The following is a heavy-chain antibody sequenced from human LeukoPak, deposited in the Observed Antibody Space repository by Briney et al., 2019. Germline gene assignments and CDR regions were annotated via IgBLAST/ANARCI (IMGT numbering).Heavy chain of an antibody. Sequence: ASVKVSFKASGYTFTGYYMHWLRQAPGQGLEWMGWINPNSGGTNYAQKFQGRVTMTRDTSISTAYMELSRLRSDDTAVYYCALVALATTYYFDYWGQGTLVTVSS. D-gene: IGHD1-26*01. CDR1: GYTFTGYY. CDR2: INPNSGGT. V-gene: IGHV1-2*02. CDR3: ALVALATTYYFDY. J-gene: IGHJ4*02.